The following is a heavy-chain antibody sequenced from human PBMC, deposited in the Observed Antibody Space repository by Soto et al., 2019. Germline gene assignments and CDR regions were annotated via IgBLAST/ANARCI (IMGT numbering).Heavy chain of an antibody. CDR1: GGSISSGGYY. D-gene: IGHD3-9*01. V-gene: IGHV4-31*03. J-gene: IGHJ6*02. Sequence: PSETLSLTCTVSGGSISSGGYYWSWIRQHPGKGLEWIGYIYYSGSTYYNPSLKSRVTISVDTSKNQFSLKLSSVTAADRAVYYCARGKGNFDWLLGEFGYYYGMDVWGQGTTVTVSS. CDR2: IYYSGST. CDR3: ARGKGNFDWLLGEFGYYYGMDV.